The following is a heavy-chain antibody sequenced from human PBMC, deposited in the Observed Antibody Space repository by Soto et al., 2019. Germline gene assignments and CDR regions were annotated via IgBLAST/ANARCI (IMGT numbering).Heavy chain of an antibody. Sequence: QVQLVESGGGVVQPGMSLGLSCAASGFSFGAYTMHWVRQPPGKGLEWVAAISYDGNSEEYTDPVKGRFTASRDNFKNTVSLQMNGLKSEDTAVYYCARDGYSWRSDGFDIWGQGTMVTVSS. CDR1: GFSFGAYT. CDR2: ISYDGNSE. CDR3: ARDGYSWRSDGFDI. D-gene: IGHD1-26*01. V-gene: IGHV3-30-3*01. J-gene: IGHJ3*02.